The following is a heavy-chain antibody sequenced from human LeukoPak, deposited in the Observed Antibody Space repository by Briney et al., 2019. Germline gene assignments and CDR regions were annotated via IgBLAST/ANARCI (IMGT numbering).Heavy chain of an antibody. CDR2: IYYSGST. CDR3: ARVGAARQYSWFDP. V-gene: IGHV4-59*01. J-gene: IGHJ5*02. CDR1: GGSISSYY. D-gene: IGHD6-6*01. Sequence: SGTLSLTCTVSGGSISSYYWSWIRQPPGKGLEWIGYIYYSGSTNYNPSLKSRVTISVDTSKNQFSLKLSSVTAADTAVYYCARVGAARQYSWFDPWGQGTLVTVSS.